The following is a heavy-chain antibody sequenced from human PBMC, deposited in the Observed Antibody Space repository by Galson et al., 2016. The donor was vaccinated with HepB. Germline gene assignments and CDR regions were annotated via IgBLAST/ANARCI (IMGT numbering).Heavy chain of an antibody. V-gene: IGHV3-74*01. CDR2: INGDGSST. CDR1: GFSFSSYW. J-gene: IGHJ4*02. Sequence: SLRLSCAASGFSFSSYWMHWVRQAPGKGLVWVSRINGDGSSTSYADYVKGRFTISRDNAKNTLYLQRNSLRAEDTAVYFCARRDIPMANDYWGQGVLVTVSS. CDR3: ARRDIPMANDY. D-gene: IGHD5-18*01.